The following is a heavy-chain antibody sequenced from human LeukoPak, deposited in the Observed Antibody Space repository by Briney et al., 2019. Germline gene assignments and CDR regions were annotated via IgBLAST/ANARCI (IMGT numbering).Heavy chain of an antibody. V-gene: IGHV3-23*01. D-gene: IGHD6-25*01. CDR3: AKMVSMSAAAIDC. Sequence: GGSLRLSCAGSGFTFRIYAMSWVRQAPGKGLEWVSAISGSGGSTYYADSVKGRFTISRDNSKNTMYVQINSLRAEDTAVYYCAKMVSMSAAAIDCWGQGTLVTVSS. J-gene: IGHJ4*02. CDR1: GFTFRIYA. CDR2: ISGSGGST.